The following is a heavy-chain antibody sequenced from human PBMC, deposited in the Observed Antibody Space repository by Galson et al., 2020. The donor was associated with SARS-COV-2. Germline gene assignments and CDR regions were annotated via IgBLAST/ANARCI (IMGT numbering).Heavy chain of an antibody. CDR1: GGSISSSSYY. V-gene: IGHV4-39*07. Sequence: SETLSLTCTVSGGSISSSSYYWGWIRQPPGKELEWIGSIYYSGSTYYNPSLKSRVTISVDTSKNQFSLKLSSVTAADTAVYYCARGYCSGGSCYHGFDPRGQGTFVTVSS. D-gene: IGHD2-15*01. CDR2: IYYSGST. CDR3: ARGYCSGGSCYHGFDP. J-gene: IGHJ5*02.